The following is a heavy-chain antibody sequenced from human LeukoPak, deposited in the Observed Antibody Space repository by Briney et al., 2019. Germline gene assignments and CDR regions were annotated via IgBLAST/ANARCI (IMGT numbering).Heavy chain of an antibody. Sequence: GGSLRLSCAASGFTFSSYSMNWVRQAPGKGLEWVSSISRSSSYIYYADSVKGRFTISRDNAKNSLYLQMNSLRAEDTAVYYCASRIYDSSGYYPTGFDYWGQGTLVTVSS. CDR2: ISRSSSYI. J-gene: IGHJ4*02. CDR3: ASRIYDSSGYYPTGFDY. V-gene: IGHV3-21*01. D-gene: IGHD3-22*01. CDR1: GFTFSSYS.